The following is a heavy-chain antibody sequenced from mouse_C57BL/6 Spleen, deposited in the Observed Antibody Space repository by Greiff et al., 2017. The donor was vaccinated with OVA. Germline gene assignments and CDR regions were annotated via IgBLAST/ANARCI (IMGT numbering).Heavy chain of an antibody. J-gene: IGHJ2*01. D-gene: IGHD2-4*01. CDR3: ARDYEDYLDY. Sequence: QVQLQQSGAELARPGASVKLSCKASGYTFTSYGISWVKQRTGQGLEWIGEIYPRSGNTYYNEKFKGKATLTADKSSSTAYMELRSLTSEDSAVYFCARDYEDYLDYWGQGTTLTVSS. CDR1: GYTFTSYG. CDR2: IYPRSGNT. V-gene: IGHV1-81*01.